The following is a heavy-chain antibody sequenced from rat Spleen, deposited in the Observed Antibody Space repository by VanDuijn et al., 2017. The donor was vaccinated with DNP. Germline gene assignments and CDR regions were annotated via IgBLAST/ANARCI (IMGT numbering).Heavy chain of an antibody. Sequence: EVQLVESGGGLVQPGRSLKLSCAASGFTFSNYGMAWIRQTPTKGLEWVASITSRGCNTYYRDSVKGRFTISRDNAKSTLYLQMDSLRSEDTATYYCTTSITIAAHPYYVMDAWGQGASVTVSS. J-gene: IGHJ4*01. D-gene: IGHD1-2*01. CDR3: TTSITIAAHPYYVMDA. CDR2: ITSRGCNT. CDR1: GFTFSNYG. V-gene: IGHV5S13*01.